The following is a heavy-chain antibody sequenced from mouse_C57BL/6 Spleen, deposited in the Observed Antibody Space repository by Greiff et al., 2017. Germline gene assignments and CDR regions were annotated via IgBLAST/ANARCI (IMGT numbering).Heavy chain of an antibody. D-gene: IGHD1-1*01. CDR2: IYPGDGDT. J-gene: IGHJ2*01. V-gene: IGHV1-82*01. CDR3: ARSGVTTVLDY. CDR1: GYAFSSSW. Sequence: QVQLQQSGPELVKPGASVKISCKASGYAFSSSWMNWVKQRPGKGLEWIGRIYPGDGDTNYNGKSKGKATLTADKSSSTAYMQLSSLTSEDSAVYFCARSGVTTVLDYWGQGTTLTVSS.